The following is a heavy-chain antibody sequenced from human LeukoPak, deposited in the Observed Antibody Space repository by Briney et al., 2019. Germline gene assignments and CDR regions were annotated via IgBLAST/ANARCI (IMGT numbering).Heavy chain of an antibody. CDR3: AKGSLTYCSGHLCYPFDS. CDR2: MRYDGSNK. J-gene: IGHJ4*02. D-gene: IGHD2-15*01. V-gene: IGHV3-30*02. CDR1: GFTFSSGVTFSTYG. Sequence: GGSLRLSCAASGFTFSSGVTFSTYGMYWVRQAPGKGLEWVAFMRYDGSNKYYADSVKGRFTISGDNSKNTLYLQMNSLRAEDTALYYCAKGSLTYCSGHLCYPFDSWGQGALVTVSS.